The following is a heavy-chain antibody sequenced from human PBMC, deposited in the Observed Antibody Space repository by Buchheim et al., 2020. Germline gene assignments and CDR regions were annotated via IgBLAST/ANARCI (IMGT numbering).Heavy chain of an antibody. Sequence: QVQLVESGGGVVQPGRSLRLSCAASGFTFRTYGMNWVRQAPGKGLEWVAVISFDGTKKYYAESVKGRFPITRDNSKNILYLQVDSLRGEDTAVYYCAKDQYGDHEGGMDVWGQGTT. V-gene: IGHV3-30*18. CDR1: GFTFRTYG. CDR3: AKDQYGDHEGGMDV. J-gene: IGHJ6*02. D-gene: IGHD4-17*01. CDR2: ISFDGTKK.